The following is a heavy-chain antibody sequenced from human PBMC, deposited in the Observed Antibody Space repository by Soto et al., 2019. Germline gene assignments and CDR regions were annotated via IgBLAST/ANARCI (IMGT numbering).Heavy chain of an antibody. CDR2: ISYDGSNK. V-gene: IGHV3-30*19. D-gene: IGHD6-19*01. CDR3: ARGRSSGFAAGTFDY. Sequence: GGSLRLSCAASGFTFYTYGMHWVRQAPGKGLEWVAVISYDGSNKYYADSVKGRFTISRDNSKNTLYLQMNSLRAEDTAVYYCARGRSSGFAAGTFDYWGQGTLVTVSS. J-gene: IGHJ4*02. CDR1: GFTFYTYG.